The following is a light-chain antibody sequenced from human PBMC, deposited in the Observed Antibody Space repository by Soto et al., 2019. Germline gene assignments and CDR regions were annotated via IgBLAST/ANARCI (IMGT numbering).Light chain of an antibody. Sequence: IQMTQSPSSLSASVGDRVTMSCRASQGIRSDLGWYQQKPGKAPKLLIYAASTLQSGVPSRFSGSGSGTEFTLTISSLQPDDFATYYCHQYNSYFFGQGTKVDIK. CDR3: HQYNSYF. J-gene: IGKJ2*01. CDR1: QGIRSD. CDR2: AAS. V-gene: IGKV1-17*01.